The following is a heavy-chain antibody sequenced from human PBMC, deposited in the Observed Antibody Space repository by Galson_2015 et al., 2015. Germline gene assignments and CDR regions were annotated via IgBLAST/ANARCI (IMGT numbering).Heavy chain of an antibody. CDR2: ISYDGSNK. D-gene: IGHD3-10*01. CDR3: AREVFRESLYYYYMDV. J-gene: IGHJ6*03. Sequence: SLRLSCAASGFTFSSYAMHWVRQAPGKGLEWVAVISYDGSNKYYADSVKGRFTISRDNSKNTLYLQMNSLRAEDTAVYYCAREVFRESLYYYYMDVWGKGTTVTVSS. CDR1: GFTFSSYA. V-gene: IGHV3-30*01.